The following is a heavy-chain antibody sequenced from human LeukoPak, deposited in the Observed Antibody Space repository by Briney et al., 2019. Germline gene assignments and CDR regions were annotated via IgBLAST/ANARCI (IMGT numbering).Heavy chain of an antibody. CDR1: GGSFSGYY. V-gene: IGHV4-34*01. CDR3: ARVRGYCSGGSCYYWFDP. Sequence: SETLSLTCAVYGGSFSGYYWSWIRRPPGKGLEWIGEINHSGSTNYNPSLKSRVTISVDTSKNQFSLKLSSVTAADTAVYYCARVRGYCSGGSCYYWFDPWGQGTLVTVSS. J-gene: IGHJ5*02. CDR2: INHSGST. D-gene: IGHD2-15*01.